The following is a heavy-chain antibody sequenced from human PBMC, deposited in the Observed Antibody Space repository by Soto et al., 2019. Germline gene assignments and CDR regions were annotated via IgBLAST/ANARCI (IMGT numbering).Heavy chain of an antibody. V-gene: IGHV4-59*01. Sequence: SETLSLTCTVSGGSISSYYWSWIRQPPGKGLEWIGYIYYSGSTNYNPSLKSRVTISVDTSKNQFSLKLSSVTAADTAVYYCARGGTAMVKLTPFDYWGHGTLVTVSS. CDR1: GGSISSYY. D-gene: IGHD5-18*01. CDR3: ARGGTAMVKLTPFDY. CDR2: IYYSGST. J-gene: IGHJ4*01.